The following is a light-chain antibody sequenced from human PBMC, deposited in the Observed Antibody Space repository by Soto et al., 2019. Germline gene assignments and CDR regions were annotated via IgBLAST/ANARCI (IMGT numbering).Light chain of an antibody. CDR1: QSVSNNY. Sequence: EIVLTQSPGTLSLSPGERATLSCRASQSVSNNYLAWYQQKPGQAPRLLIYGASNRATGIPDRFSGSGSGTDFTLTISRLGSEDFAVYYCQQYNKWPLTFGQGTKVEIK. CDR2: GAS. J-gene: IGKJ1*01. V-gene: IGKV3-20*01. CDR3: QQYNKWPLT.